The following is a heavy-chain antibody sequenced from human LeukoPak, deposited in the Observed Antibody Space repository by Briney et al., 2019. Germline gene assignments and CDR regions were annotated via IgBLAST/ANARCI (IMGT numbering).Heavy chain of an antibody. CDR1: GFSFSSYG. CDR2: ISDDGSNK. J-gene: IGHJ6*04. CDR3: AELGITMIGGV. Sequence: GGSLRLSCAASGFSFSSYGMHWVRQAPGKGLEWVAVISDDGSNKYYVDSVKGRFTISRDNAKNSLYLQMNSLRAEDTAVYYCAELGITMIGGVWGKGTTVTISS. D-gene: IGHD3-10*02. V-gene: IGHV3-30*18.